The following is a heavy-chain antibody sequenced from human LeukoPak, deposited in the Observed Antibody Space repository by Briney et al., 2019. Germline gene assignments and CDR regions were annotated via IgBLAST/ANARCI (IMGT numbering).Heavy chain of an antibody. CDR3: ASEGYYGSGSYFDYYYYMDV. CDR2: IKSDGSST. CDR1: GFTFSSYW. Sequence: GGSLRLSCAASGFTFSSYWMHWVRQAPGKGLVWVSRIKSDGSSTSYADSVKGRFTISRDNSKNTLYLQMNSLRAEDTAVYYCASEGYYGSGSYFDYYYYMDVWGKGTTVTISS. V-gene: IGHV3-74*01. D-gene: IGHD3-10*01. J-gene: IGHJ6*03.